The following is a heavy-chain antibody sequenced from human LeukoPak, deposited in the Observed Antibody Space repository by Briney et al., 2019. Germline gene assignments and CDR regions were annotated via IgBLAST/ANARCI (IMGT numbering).Heavy chain of an antibody. D-gene: IGHD6-13*01. Sequence: PSETLSLTCTVFGGSISRNYWSWIRQPAGKGLEWIGRIYSSGDTNYNPSLKSRVTMSIHTSENQFSLKLTSVTAADTAVYYCAREASGTRRYYYYYMDLWGKGTTVNV. CDR2: IYSSGDT. CDR1: GGSISRNY. V-gene: IGHV4-4*07. CDR3: AREASGTRRYYYYYMDL. J-gene: IGHJ6*03.